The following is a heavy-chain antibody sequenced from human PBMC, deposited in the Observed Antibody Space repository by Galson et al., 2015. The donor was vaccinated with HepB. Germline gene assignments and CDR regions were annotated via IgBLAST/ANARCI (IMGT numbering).Heavy chain of an antibody. CDR1: GFTFSSYT. CDR3: ARVADADYGDHSHFDS. Sequence: SLRLSCAASGFTFSSYTMNWVRQAPGKGLEWLSYISTDSSTIYYADSVKSRFTISRDNAKNSLYLQMNSLRAEDTAVYYCARVADADYGDHSHFDSWGQGTLVTVSP. D-gene: IGHD4-17*01. V-gene: IGHV3-48*04. CDR2: ISTDSSTI. J-gene: IGHJ4*02.